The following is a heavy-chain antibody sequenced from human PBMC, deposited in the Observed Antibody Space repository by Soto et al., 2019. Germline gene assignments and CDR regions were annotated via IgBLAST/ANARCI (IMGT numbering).Heavy chain of an antibody. V-gene: IGHV3-21*01. J-gene: IGHJ1*01. CDR1: GFTFSSYS. D-gene: IGHD1-26*01. CDR2: ISSSSSYI. Sequence: GGSLRLSCAASGFTFSSYSMNWVRQAPGKGLEWVSSISSSSSYIYYADSVKGRFTISRDNAKNSLYLQMNSLRAEDTAVYYCARDLGWDPGYFQHWGQGTLVTV. CDR3: ARDLGWDPGYFQH.